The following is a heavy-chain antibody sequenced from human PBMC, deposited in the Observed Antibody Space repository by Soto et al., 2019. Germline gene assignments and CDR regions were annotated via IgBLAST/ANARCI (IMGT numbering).Heavy chain of an antibody. V-gene: IGHV3-21*01. D-gene: IGHD3-3*01. CDR1: GFTFSSYS. J-gene: IGHJ4*02. Sequence: GGSLRLSCAASGFTFSSYSMNWVRQAPGKGLEWVSSISSSSSYIYYADSVKGRFTISRDNAKNSLYLQMNSLRAEDTAVYYCASTYDFWTPSDYWGQGTLVTVSS. CDR3: ASTYDFWTPSDY. CDR2: ISSSSSYI.